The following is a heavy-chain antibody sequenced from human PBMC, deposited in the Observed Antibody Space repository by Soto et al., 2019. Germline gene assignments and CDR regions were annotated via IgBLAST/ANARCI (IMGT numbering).Heavy chain of an antibody. CDR2: MCYSGST. CDR3: ARDRTIPSYHYYGMDV. J-gene: IGHJ6*02. V-gene: IGHV4-30-4*01. Sequence: SETLSLTCTVSGGSISSGDYYWSWFRLPPWKVLEWIGYMCYSGSTYYNPSLNSQVTISVDTPQNQFPLKLSSVTAADTAVYYCARDRTIPSYHYYGMDVWGQGTTVTVSS. CDR1: GGSISSGDYY. D-gene: IGHD3-3*01.